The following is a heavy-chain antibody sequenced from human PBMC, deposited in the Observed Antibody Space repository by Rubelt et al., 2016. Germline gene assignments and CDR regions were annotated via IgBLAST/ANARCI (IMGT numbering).Heavy chain of an antibody. CDR2: IRYGGSNK. Sequence: QVQLVESGGGVVQPGRSLRLSCAASGFTFSSYGMHWVRQAPGKGLEWVAVIRYGGSNKYYADSVKGRFTISRVNSKKTLYLQMNSLGAKDTAMYYCARDFQWGYSSPGDAFDIWGQGTMVTVSS. D-gene: IGHD6-13*01. V-gene: IGHV3-33*01. CDR1: GFTFSSYG. CDR3: ARDFQWGYSSPGDAFDI. J-gene: IGHJ3*02.